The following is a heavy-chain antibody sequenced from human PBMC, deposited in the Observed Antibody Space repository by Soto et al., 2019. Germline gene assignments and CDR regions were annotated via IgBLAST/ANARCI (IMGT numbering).Heavy chain of an antibody. CDR1: GGSFSGYS. CDR2: INYRGST. J-gene: IGHJ4*02. Sequence: PSETLSLTCAVYGGSFSGYSWTWVRQPPGKGLEWIGEINYRGSTNYNPSLESRVTISVDTSKNQFSLKLSSVSAADTAIYYCARGAFGGVIVIDYWGQGTLVTVSP. V-gene: IGHV4-34*01. CDR3: ARGAFGGVIVIDY. D-gene: IGHD3-16*02.